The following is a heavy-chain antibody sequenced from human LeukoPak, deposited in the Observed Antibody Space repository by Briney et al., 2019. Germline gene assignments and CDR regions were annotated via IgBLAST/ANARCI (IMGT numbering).Heavy chain of an antibody. CDR2: ISYDGSNK. D-gene: IGHD3-9*01. CDR3: ARDHHDTDSLPDY. J-gene: IGHJ4*02. V-gene: IGHV3-30-3*01. CDR1: GFTFSSYA. Sequence: GGSLRLSCAASGFTFSSYAMHWVRQAPGKGLEWVAVISYDGSNKYYADSVKGQFTISRDNSKNTLYLQMNSLRAEDTAVYYCARDHHDTDSLPDYWGQGTLVTVSS.